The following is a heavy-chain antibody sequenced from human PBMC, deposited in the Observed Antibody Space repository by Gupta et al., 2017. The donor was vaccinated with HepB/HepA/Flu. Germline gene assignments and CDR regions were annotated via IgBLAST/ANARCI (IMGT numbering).Heavy chain of an antibody. J-gene: IGHJ4*02. CDR2: IDWDNDK. V-gene: IGHV2-70*04. CDR1: RFSLTTTNMR. D-gene: IGHD1-14*01. Sequence: QVTFTESGPALVRHSQTLTLTCTFSRFSLTTTNMRVNLIRQPPGKALEWLGRIDWDNDKFYTTSLKTRLSISKDTSKNQVVRTKTDMDPADTAMYYWVRSGGGKYFDYWRQGSLVTVS. CDR3: VRSGGGKYFDY.